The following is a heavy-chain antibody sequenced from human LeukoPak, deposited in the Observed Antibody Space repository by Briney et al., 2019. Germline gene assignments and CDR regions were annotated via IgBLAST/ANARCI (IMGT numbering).Heavy chain of an antibody. V-gene: IGHV3-73*01. CDR2: IRSRANRYAA. CDR3: TREQVVGDFDY. CDR1: GFTFDDSA. Sequence: GGSLRLSCAASGFTFDDSAVHRVRQASGKGLEWVGRIRSRANRYAAAYAASVKGRFTLSRDDLKNTAYLQMNSLTTEDTAVYYCTREQVVGDFDYWGQGTLVTVSS. D-gene: IGHD6-6*01. J-gene: IGHJ4*02.